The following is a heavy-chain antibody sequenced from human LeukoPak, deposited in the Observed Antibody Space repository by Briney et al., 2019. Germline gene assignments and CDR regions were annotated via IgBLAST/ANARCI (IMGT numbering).Heavy chain of an antibody. Sequence: GESLKISCKASGYSFTSYWIDWVRQMPGKGLEWMGIIYPGDSDTRYSPSFQGHVTISADKSISTAYLQWSSLKASDNAMYYCARRSSGTFFFDYWGQGTLVTVSS. CDR1: GYSFTSYW. D-gene: IGHD6-19*01. V-gene: IGHV5-51*01. J-gene: IGHJ4*02. CDR3: ARRSSGTFFFDY. CDR2: IYPGDSDT.